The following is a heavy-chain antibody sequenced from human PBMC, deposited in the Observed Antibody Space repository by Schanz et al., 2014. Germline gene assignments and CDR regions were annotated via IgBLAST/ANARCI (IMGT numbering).Heavy chain of an antibody. CDR2: IGGSGDST. CDR3: AKDQGSYGSGSYSYFDY. V-gene: IGHV3-23*01. J-gene: IGHJ4*02. Sequence: EVHLLESGGGLVQPGGSLRLSCAASGFTFSNHALSWVRQAPGQGLEWVSGIGGSGDSTHYADSVKGRFIISRDNSKNTLYLQVNSLRAEDTAVYYCAKDQGSYGSGSYSYFDYWGQGTLATVSS. CDR1: GFTFSNHA. D-gene: IGHD3-10*01.